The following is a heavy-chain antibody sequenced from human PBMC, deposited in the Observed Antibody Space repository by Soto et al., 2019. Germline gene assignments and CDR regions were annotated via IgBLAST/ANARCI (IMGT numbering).Heavy chain of an antibody. CDR3: ASYYYDSSGDNWFDP. CDR2: TYYRSKWYN. Sequence: TLSLTCAISGDSVSSNSAAWNWIRQSPSGGLEWLGRTYYRSKWYNDYAVSVKSRITNNPDTSKNQFSLQLNSVTPEDTAVYYCASYYYDSSGDNWFDPWGQGTLVTVSS. V-gene: IGHV6-1*01. D-gene: IGHD3-22*01. CDR1: GDSVSSNSAA. J-gene: IGHJ5*02.